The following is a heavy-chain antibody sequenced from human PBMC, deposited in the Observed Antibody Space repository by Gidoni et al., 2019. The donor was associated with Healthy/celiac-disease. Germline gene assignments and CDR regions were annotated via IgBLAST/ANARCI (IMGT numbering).Heavy chain of an antibody. J-gene: IGHJ4*02. V-gene: IGHV4-34*02. D-gene: IGHD4-17*01. Sequence: QVQLQQWGAGLLKPSETLSLTCAVYDESFRDYYWGWIRQPPGKGLEWIGEINHSGSTNYKPSLKSRVTISVDTSKNQFSLKLSSVTAADTAVYYCAGARRVTTIRGGGINYWGQGTLVTVSS. CDR3: AGARRVTTIRGGGINY. CDR2: INHSGST. CDR1: DESFRDYY.